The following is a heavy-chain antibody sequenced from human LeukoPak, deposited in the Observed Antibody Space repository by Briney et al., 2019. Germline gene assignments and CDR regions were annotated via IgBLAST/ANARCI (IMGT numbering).Heavy chain of an antibody. V-gene: IGHV3-23*01. CDR3: AKASWVSSADAVL. Sequence: PGGSLRLSCVASGFIFRDYAMSWVRQTPAGGLEWVSSLRGDGETFYIDSVKGRFTLSRDHSRNTLYLQLSNLRVEDTAVYYCAKASWVSSADAVLWGQGTLVTVS. J-gene: IGHJ4*02. CDR1: GFIFRDYA. D-gene: IGHD3-16*01. CDR2: LRGDGET.